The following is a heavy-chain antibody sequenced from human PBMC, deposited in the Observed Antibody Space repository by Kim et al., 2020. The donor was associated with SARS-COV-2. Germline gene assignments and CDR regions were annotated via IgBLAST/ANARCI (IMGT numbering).Heavy chain of an antibody. D-gene: IGHD6-13*01. CDR2: ISSSSYI. CDR3: ARDFPTAYSSIWY. Sequence: GGSLRLSCAASGFTFSSYSMNWVRQAPGKGLEWVSYISSSSYIYYEDSVKGRLTISRDNDTNSLYLQLNSLRAEDTAAYYCARDFPTAYSSIWY. J-gene: IGHJ2*01. V-gene: IGHV3-21*01. CDR1: GFTFSSYS.